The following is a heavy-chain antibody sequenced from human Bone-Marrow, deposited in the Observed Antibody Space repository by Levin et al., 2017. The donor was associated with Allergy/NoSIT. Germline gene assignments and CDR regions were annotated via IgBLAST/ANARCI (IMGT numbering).Heavy chain of an antibody. D-gene: IGHD2-15*01. V-gene: IGHV3-15*01. J-gene: IGHJ4*02. CDR3: TTDQGIRLRDY. CDR1: GFTFSNAW. Sequence: SCAASGFTFSNAWMSWVRQAPGKGLEWVGRIKSKTDGGTTDYAAPVKGRFTISRDDSKNTLYLQMNSLKTEDTAVYYCTTDQGIRLRDYWGQGTLVTVSS. CDR2: IKSKTDGGTT.